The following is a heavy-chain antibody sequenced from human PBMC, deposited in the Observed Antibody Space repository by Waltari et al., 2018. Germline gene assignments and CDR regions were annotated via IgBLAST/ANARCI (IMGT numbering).Heavy chain of an antibody. CDR3: AKDGGSGSYYYYGMDV. V-gene: IGHV3-9*01. CDR1: GFTFVHYA. CDR2: ISWNSGSI. D-gene: IGHD3-10*01. Sequence: VQLVESGGGLVQPAGSLRLSCAASGFTFVHYAMPWVRQARGKGLAWVSGISWNSGSIGYADSVKGRFTISRDNAKNSLYLQMNSLRAEDTALYYCAKDGGSGSYYYYGMDVWGQGTTVTVSS. J-gene: IGHJ6*02.